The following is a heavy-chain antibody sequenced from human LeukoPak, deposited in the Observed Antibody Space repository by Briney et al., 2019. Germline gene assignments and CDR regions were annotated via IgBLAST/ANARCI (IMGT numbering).Heavy chain of an antibody. CDR2: IKQDGSEK. CDR1: GFTFSSYW. V-gene: IGHV3-7*01. CDR3: ARDKSITMVRGVYNWFDP. D-gene: IGHD3-10*01. J-gene: IGHJ5*02. Sequence: PGGSLRLSCAASGFTFSSYWMSWVRQAPGKGLGWVANIKQDGSEKYYVDSVKGRFTISRDNAKNSLYLQMNSLRAEDTAVYYCARDKSITMVRGVYNWFDPWGQGTLVTVSS.